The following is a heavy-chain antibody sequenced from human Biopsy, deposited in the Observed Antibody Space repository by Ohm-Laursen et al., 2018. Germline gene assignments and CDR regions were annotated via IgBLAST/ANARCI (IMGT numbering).Heavy chain of an antibody. D-gene: IGHD3-3*01. CDR3: AREGWSAYSLDFDY. Sequence: SLRFSCSASGFTFSNYEMNWVRQAPGKGLEWISYIGSSGSPIYYADSVKGRFTISRDNAKNSLYLQMNSLRAEDTAVYYCAREGWSAYSLDFDYWGQGTLVTVSS. J-gene: IGHJ4*02. CDR2: IGSSGSPI. CDR1: GFTFSNYE. V-gene: IGHV3-48*03.